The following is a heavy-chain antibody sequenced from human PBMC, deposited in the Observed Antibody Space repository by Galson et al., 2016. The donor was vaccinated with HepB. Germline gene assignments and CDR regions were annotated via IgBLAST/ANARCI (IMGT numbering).Heavy chain of an antibody. D-gene: IGHD3-10*01. Sequence: SLRLSCAASGFTFSSYWMNWVRQTPGKGLEWVAYISKGGSQLYYADSVKGRFTTSRDNAKNSLYLQLNSLRAEDTAMYYCASHHDDDGNYYSDYWGQGSLVTVSS. CDR1: GFTFSSYW. CDR2: ISKGGSQL. V-gene: IGHV3-21*05. CDR3: ASHHDDDGNYYSDY. J-gene: IGHJ4*02.